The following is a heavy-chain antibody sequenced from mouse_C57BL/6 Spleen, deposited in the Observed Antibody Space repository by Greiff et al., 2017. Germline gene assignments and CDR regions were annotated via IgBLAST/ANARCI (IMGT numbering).Heavy chain of an antibody. CDR3: ARASYYSNYVDYAMDY. Sequence: EVQVVESEGGLVQPGSSMKLSCTASGFTFSDYYMAWVRQVPEKGLEWVANINYDGSSTYYLDSLKSRFIISRDNAKNILYLQMSSLKSEDTATYYCARASYYSNYVDYAMDYWGQGTSVTVSS. V-gene: IGHV5-16*01. J-gene: IGHJ4*01. CDR1: GFTFSDYY. CDR2: INYDGSST. D-gene: IGHD2-5*01.